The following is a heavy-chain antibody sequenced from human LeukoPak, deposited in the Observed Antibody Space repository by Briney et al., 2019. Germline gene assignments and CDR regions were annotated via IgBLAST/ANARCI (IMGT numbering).Heavy chain of an antibody. D-gene: IGHD3-3*01. CDR1: GYTFTGYY. CDR2: INPNSGGT. J-gene: IGHJ4*02. CDR3: ARGWYDFWSGYYGY. Sequence: GASVKVSYKASGYTFTGYYMHWVRQAPGQGLEWMGWINPNSGGTNYAQKFQGRVTMTRDTSISTAYMELSRLRSDDTAVYYCARGWYDFWSGYYGYWGQGTLVTVSS. V-gene: IGHV1-2*02.